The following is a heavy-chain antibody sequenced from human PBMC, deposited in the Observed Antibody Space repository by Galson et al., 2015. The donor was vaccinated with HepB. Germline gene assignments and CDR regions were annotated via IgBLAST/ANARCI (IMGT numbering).Heavy chain of an antibody. V-gene: IGHV1-2*02. J-gene: IGHJ2*01. Sequence: SVKVSCKASGYSFSSYSITWVRQAPGQGLEWMGWINPNSGGTNYAQKFQGRVTMTRDTSISTAYMELSRLRSDDTAVYYCAREATWYFDLWGRGTLVTVSS. CDR3: AREATWYFDL. CDR2: INPNSGGT. CDR1: GYSFSSYS. D-gene: IGHD5-12*01.